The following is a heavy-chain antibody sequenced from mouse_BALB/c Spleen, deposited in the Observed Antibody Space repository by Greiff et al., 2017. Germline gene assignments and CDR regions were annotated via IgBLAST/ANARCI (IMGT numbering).Heavy chain of an antibody. CDR3: ARDQGAMDY. CDR1: GFTFTDYY. V-gene: IGHV7-3*02. Sequence: EVHLVESGGGLVQPGGSLRLSCATSGFTFTDYYMSWVRQPPGKALEWLGFIRNKANGYTTEYSASVKGRFTISRDNSQSILYLQMNTLRAEDSATYYCARDQGAMDYWGQGTSVTVSS. J-gene: IGHJ4*01. CDR2: IRNKANGYTT.